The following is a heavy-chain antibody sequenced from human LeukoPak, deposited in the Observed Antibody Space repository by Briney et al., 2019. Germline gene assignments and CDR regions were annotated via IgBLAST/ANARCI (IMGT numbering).Heavy chain of an antibody. CDR1: GGSFSGYY. CDR2: INHSGST. D-gene: IGHD3-10*01. Sequence: PSETLSLTCAVYGGSFSGYYWSWIRQPPGKGLEWIGEINHSGSTNYNPSLKSRVTISVDTSKNQFSLKLSSVTAADTAVYYCARVLTGITKVRGVIMPNYYYYYGMDVWGQGTTVTVSS. V-gene: IGHV4-34*01. J-gene: IGHJ6*02. CDR3: ARVLTGITKVRGVIMPNYYYYYGMDV.